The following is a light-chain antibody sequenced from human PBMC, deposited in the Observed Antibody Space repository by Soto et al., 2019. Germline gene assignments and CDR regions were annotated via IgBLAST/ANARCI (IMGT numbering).Light chain of an antibody. V-gene: IGLV1-40*01. CDR3: QTSDSSVSAIYV. CDR1: SSNLGAGSD. J-gene: IGLJ1*01. Sequence: VLAQPGSRAGAPGERVTISCTGSSSNLGAGSDVHWYHQLPGTAPKLLIYGNTNRPSGVPDRVSGSKSGTSASLASAGLQPEDEGDHYSQTSDSSVSAIYVFGTGTKVTVL. CDR2: GNT.